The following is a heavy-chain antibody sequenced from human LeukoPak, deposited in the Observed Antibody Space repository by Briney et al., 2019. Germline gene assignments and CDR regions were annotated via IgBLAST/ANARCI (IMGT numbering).Heavy chain of an antibody. J-gene: IGHJ4*02. CDR2: IYSGGGT. Sequence: GGSLRLSCAVSGVTVSSNHMSWARQAPGKGLEWVSAIYSGGGTYYADSVKGRFTVSRDNSKNTLYLQMNSLRAEDTAVYYCVRDASWGQGTLVTVSS. V-gene: IGHV3-66*01. CDR3: VRDAS. CDR1: GVTVSSNH.